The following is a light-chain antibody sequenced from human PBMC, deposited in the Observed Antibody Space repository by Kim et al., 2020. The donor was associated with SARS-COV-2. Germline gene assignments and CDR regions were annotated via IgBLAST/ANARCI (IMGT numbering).Light chain of an antibody. CDR1: TSDFGGYNY. V-gene: IGLV2-14*01. Sequence: QSALTQPASVSGSPGQSITISCTGTTSDFGGYNYVSWYQQHPGKAPKLIIYEVNDRPPGVSNRFSGYKSGNTASLTISGLQAEDEADYYCSSYTRTSTLVFSTGTKVTVL. CDR2: EVN. CDR3: SSYTRTSTLV. J-gene: IGLJ1*01.